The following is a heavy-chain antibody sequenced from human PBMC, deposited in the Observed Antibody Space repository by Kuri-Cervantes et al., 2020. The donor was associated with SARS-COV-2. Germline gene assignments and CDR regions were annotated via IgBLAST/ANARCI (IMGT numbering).Heavy chain of an antibody. J-gene: IGHJ5*02. CDR2: IYYSGST. D-gene: IGHD3-3*01. CDR3: ARAVTSIFGVPTNWFDP. CDR1: GYSISSGYY. Sequence: SETRSVTCAVSGYSISSGYYWGWIRQPPGKGLEWIGYIYYSGSTNYNPSLKSRVTISVDTSKNQFSLKLSSVTAADTAMYYCARAVTSIFGVPTNWFDPWGQGTLVTVSS. V-gene: IGHV4-61*01.